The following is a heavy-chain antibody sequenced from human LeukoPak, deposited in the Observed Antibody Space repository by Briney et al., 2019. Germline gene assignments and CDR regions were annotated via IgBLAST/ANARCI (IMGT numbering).Heavy chain of an antibody. J-gene: IGHJ6*02. CDR2: ISSSGSTI. Sequence: PGGSLRLSCAASGFTFSDYYMSWIRQAPGKGLEWVSYISSSGSTIYYADSVKGRFTISRDNAKNSLYLQMNSLRSEDTAVNYCATDSTPYSSGWSIQHYYGMDVWGQGTTVTVS. CDR3: ATDSTPYSSGWSIQHYYGMDV. D-gene: IGHD6-19*01. V-gene: IGHV3-11*01. CDR1: GFTFSDYY.